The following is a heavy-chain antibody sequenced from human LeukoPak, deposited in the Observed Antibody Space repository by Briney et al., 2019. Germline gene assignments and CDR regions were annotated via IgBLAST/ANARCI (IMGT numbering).Heavy chain of an antibody. V-gene: IGHV3-23*01. D-gene: IGHD3-22*01. CDR3: AKVGHIVVVPDY. Sequence: PGGSLRLSCAASGFTFSTYTMYWVRHPPGKRLEWVSIIGSSGGGIHYADSVKGRFTISRDNSKNALYLQMNSLRVEDTAVYYCAKVGHIVVVPDYWGQGTLVTVSS. CDR1: GFTFSTYT. CDR2: IGSSGGGI. J-gene: IGHJ4*02.